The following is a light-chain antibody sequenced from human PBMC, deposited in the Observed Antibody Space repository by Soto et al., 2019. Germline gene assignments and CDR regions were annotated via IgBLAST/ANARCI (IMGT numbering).Light chain of an antibody. Sequence: EIVLTHSPGTLSLSPVEIATLSFSSSQSVSNNYLFWYQQKPGQAPRLLIYGASNRATGIPDRFSGSGSGTDFTLTISRLEPEDFVVYYCKQYGSSGKFGQGTKVDIK. J-gene: IGKJ1*01. CDR2: GAS. CDR3: KQYGSSGK. V-gene: IGKV3-20*01. CDR1: QSVSNNY.